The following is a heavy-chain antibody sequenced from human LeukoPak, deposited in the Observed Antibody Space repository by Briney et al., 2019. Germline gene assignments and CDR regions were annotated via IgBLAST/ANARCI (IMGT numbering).Heavy chain of an antibody. V-gene: IGHV4-34*01. CDR2: INHSGST. J-gene: IGHJ5*02. Sequence: SETLSLTCAVYGGSFSGYYWSWIRQPPGKGLEWIGEINHSGSTNYNPSLKSRVTISVDTSKNQFSLKLGSVTAADTAVYYCARVVQQWLVRSVWFDPWGQGTLVTVSS. D-gene: IGHD6-19*01. CDR3: ARVVQQWLVRSVWFDP. CDR1: GGSFSGYY.